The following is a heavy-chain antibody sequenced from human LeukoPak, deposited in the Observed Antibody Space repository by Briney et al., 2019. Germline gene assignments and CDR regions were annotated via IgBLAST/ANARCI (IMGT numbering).Heavy chain of an antibody. V-gene: IGHV1-18*04. CDR2: ISAYNGNT. D-gene: IGHD6-13*01. CDR3: ARDARIDGYSSSRQDYYFDY. CDR1: GYTFTSYG. Sequence: GASVKVSRKASGYTFTSYGISWVRQAPGQGLEWMGWISAYNGNTNYAQKLQGRVTMTTDTSTSTAYMELRSLRSDDTAVYYCARDARIDGYSSSRQDYYFDYWGQGTLVTVSS. J-gene: IGHJ4*02.